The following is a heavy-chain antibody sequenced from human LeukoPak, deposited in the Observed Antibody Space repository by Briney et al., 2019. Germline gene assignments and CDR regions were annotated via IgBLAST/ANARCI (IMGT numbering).Heavy chain of an antibody. D-gene: IGHD2-15*01. CDR2: IIPIFGTA. Sequence: GASVKVSCKASGYTFTSYDINWVRQATGQGLEWMGGIIPIFGTANYAQKFQGRVTITTDESTSTAYMELSSLRSEDTAVYYCARDLGYCSGGSCQWFDPWGQGTLVTVSS. CDR3: ARDLGYCSGGSCQWFDP. V-gene: IGHV1-69*05. J-gene: IGHJ5*02. CDR1: GYTFTSYD.